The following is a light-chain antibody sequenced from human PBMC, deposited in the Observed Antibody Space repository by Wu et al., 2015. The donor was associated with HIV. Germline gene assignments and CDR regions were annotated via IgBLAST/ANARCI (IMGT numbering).Light chain of an antibody. V-gene: IGKV3-20*01. CDR1: QTVTSNY. J-gene: IGKJ1*01. CDR2: GAS. Sequence: EVVLTQSPGTLSLSPGERTTLSCRASQTVTSNYLAWYQQRPGQAPRLLIYGASNRAIGIPDRFSGSGSGTDFTLSISRLEPEDFAVYYCQQYGSSPETFGQGTKVEI. CDR3: QQYGSSPET.